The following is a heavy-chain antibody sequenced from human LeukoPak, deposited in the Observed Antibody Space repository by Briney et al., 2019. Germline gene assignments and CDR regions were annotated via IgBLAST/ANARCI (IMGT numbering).Heavy chain of an antibody. CDR3: ARPAYYYGSGSLNWFDP. CDR1: GYPFSVYY. Sequence: ASVKVSCKASGYPFSVYYMHWVRQAPGQGPEWMGWINPNSGGTNYAQKFQGRVTMTRDTSISTAYMELSRLRSDDTAVYYCARPAYYYGSGSLNWFDPWGQGTLVTVSS. V-gene: IGHV1-2*02. CDR2: INPNSGGT. D-gene: IGHD3-10*01. J-gene: IGHJ5*02.